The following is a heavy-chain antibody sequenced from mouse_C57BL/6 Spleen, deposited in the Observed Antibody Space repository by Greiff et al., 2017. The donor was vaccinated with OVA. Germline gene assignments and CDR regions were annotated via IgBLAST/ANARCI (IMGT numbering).Heavy chain of an antibody. J-gene: IGHJ1*03. CDR1: GFTFSDFY. V-gene: IGHV7-1*01. CDR3: ARDRWYFDV. CDR2: SRNKANDYTT. Sequence: EVKVVESGGGLVQSGRSLRLSCATSGFTFSDFYMEWVRQAPGKGLEWIAASRNKANDYTTEYSASVKGRFIVSRDTSQSILYLQMNALRAEDTAIYYCARDRWYFDVWGTGTTVTVSS.